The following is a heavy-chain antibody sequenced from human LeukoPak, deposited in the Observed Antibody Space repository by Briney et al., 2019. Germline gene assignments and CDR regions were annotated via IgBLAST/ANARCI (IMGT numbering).Heavy chain of an antibody. D-gene: IGHD2-21*01. CDR1: GFTFSSYA. Sequence: GALRLSCAASGFTFSSYAKPWVRQAPGEGVAWVSSICKSDGSTYYADSVKGRFTISRDNSKNTVYLHMDSLRVEDTAIYYCARGALIPDFRGQGTLVTVSS. CDR3: ARGALIPDF. V-gene: IGHV3-23*01. J-gene: IGHJ4*02. CDR2: ICKSDGST.